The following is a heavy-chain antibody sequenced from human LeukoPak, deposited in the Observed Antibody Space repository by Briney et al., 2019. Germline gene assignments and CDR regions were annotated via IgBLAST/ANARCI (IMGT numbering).Heavy chain of an antibody. D-gene: IGHD3-3*01. CDR3: ARHPMDDTGGRFGGIDP. J-gene: IGHJ5*02. CDR1: GGTFSSYA. CDR2: IIPIFGTA. Sequence: GASVKVSCKASGGTFSSYAISWVRQAPGQGLEWMGGIIPIFGTANYAQKFQGRVTITADESTSTAYMELSSLRSEGTAVYYCARHPMDDTGGRFGGIDPWGQGTLVTVSS. V-gene: IGHV1-69*13.